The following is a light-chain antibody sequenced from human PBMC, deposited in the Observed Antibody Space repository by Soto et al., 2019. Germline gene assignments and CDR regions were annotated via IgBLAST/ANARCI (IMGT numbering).Light chain of an antibody. J-gene: IGKJ1*01. V-gene: IGKV2-30*01. CDR1: QSVVYSDGIAY. CDR3: MQGTHWPPT. Sequence: DVVMTPSPLSLPVTLGQSASISCRSSQSVVYSDGIAYLSWFQQRPGQSPRRLIYKASNRDSGVPDRFSGSGSGTDFTLTISRVEAEDVGVYYCMQGTHWPPTFGRGTKVEIK. CDR2: KAS.